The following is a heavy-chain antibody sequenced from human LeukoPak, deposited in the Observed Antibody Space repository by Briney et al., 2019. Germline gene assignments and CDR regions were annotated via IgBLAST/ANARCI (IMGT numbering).Heavy chain of an antibody. Sequence: GESLKISCKGSGYSFTSYWIGWVRQMPGKGLEWMGIIYPGDSDTRYSPSFQGQVTISADKSISTAYLQWSSLKASDTAMCYCARQGGSTVVSLEDAFDIWGQGTMVTVSS. CDR2: IYPGDSDT. CDR3: ARQGGSTVVSLEDAFDI. D-gene: IGHD4-23*01. CDR1: GYSFTSYW. J-gene: IGHJ3*02. V-gene: IGHV5-51*01.